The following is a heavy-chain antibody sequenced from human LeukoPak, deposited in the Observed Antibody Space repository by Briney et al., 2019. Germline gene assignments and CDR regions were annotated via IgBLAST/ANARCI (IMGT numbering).Heavy chain of an antibody. V-gene: IGHV3-53*01. CDR3: ARDPVEMATIGGG. CDR1: GFTVSSNY. D-gene: IGHD5-24*01. Sequence: GGSLRLSCAASGFTVSSNYMSWVRQAPGKGLEWVSVIYSGGSTYYADSVKGRFTISRDNAKNSLYLQMNSLRAEDTAVYYCARDPVEMATIGGGWGQGTLVTVSS. CDR2: IYSGGST. J-gene: IGHJ4*02.